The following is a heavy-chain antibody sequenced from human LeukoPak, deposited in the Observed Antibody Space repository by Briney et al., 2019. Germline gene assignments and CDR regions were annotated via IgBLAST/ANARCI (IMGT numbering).Heavy chain of an antibody. CDR3: ARQLSYGGNVDAFDI. CDR1: GYSFTSYW. Sequence: GESLKISCKGSGYSFTSYWIGWVRQMPGKGLEWMGIIYPGDSDTRYSPSFQGQVTISADKSISTAYLQWSSLKASDTAMYYCARQLSYGGNVDAFDIWGQGTMVTVSS. J-gene: IGHJ3*02. V-gene: IGHV5-51*01. CDR2: IYPGDSDT. D-gene: IGHD4-23*01.